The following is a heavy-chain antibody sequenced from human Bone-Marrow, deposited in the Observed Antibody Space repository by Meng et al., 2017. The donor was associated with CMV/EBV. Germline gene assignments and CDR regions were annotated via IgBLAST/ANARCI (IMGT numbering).Heavy chain of an antibody. D-gene: IGHD2-2*01. Sequence: ASVKVSCKASGYTFTDYHLHWVRQAPGQGLEWMGYINPNSGGANYAQKFQGRVTLTRDTSITTAYMELITLSSDDTALYYCARGYCTTTSCHPEGWFDPWGQGTLVTVSS. V-gene: IGHV1-2*02. CDR3: ARGYCTTTSCHPEGWFDP. CDR1: GYTFTDYH. J-gene: IGHJ5*02. CDR2: INPNSGGA.